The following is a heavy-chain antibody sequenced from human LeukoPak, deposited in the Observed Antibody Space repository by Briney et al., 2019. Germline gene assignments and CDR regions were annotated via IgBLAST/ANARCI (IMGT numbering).Heavy chain of an antibody. CDR3: ARDQRMDNVLMVYAFDY. J-gene: IGHJ4*02. V-gene: IGHV1-2*02. CDR2: INPNSGGT. CDR1: GYTFTSYG. Sequence: VASVKVSCKASGYTFTSYGISWVRQAPGQGLEWMGWINPNSGGTNYTQKFQGRVTMTRDTSISTAYMELSRLGSDDTAVYYCARDQRMDNVLMVYAFDYWGQGTLVTVSS. D-gene: IGHD2-8*01.